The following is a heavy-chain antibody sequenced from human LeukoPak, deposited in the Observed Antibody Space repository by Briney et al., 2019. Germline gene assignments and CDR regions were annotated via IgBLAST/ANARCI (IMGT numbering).Heavy chain of an antibody. Sequence: SVKVSCKASGGTFSSYAISWVRQAPGQGLEWMGGIIPIFGTANYAQKFQGRVTITADESTSTAYMELSSLRSEDTAVYYCARDNSVGETAWWFDPWGQGTLVTVSS. J-gene: IGHJ5*02. CDR3: ARDNSVGETAWWFDP. CDR2: IIPIFGTA. D-gene: IGHD1-26*01. CDR1: GGTFSSYA. V-gene: IGHV1-69*13.